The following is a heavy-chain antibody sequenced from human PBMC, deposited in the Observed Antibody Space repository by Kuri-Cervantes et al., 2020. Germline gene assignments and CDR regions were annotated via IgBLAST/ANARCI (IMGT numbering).Heavy chain of an antibody. CDR2: IDYSGST. J-gene: IGHJ3*02. D-gene: IGHD4-17*01. CDR1: GGSISNYY. CDR3: ARDGPGDYVNAFDI. Sequence: SETLSLTCTVSGGSISNYYWSWIRQSPGKGLYWIGYIDYSGSTNYNPSLKSRVTISVDTSKNQVSLKLSSVTAADTAVYYCARDGPGDYVNAFDIWGQGTMVTVSS. V-gene: IGHV4-59*01.